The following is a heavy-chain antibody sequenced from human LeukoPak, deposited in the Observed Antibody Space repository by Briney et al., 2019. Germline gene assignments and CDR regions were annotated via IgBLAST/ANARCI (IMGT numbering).Heavy chain of an antibody. V-gene: IGHV3-21*01. CDR2: ISSSSSYI. Sequence: NPGGSLRLSCAASGFTFSSYSMNWVRRAPGKGLEWVSSISSSSSYIYYADSVKGRFTISRDNAKNSLYLQMNSLRPEDTAVYYCARPLRYLDSELDYWGQGTLVSVSS. J-gene: IGHJ4*02. CDR3: ARPLRYLDSELDY. CDR1: GFTFSSYS. D-gene: IGHD3-9*01.